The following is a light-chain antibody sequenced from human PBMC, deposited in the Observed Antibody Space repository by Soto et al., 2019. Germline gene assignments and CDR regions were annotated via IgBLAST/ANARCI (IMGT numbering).Light chain of an antibody. CDR2: KAS. CDR1: QSIRSW. V-gene: IGKV1-5*03. J-gene: IGKJ1*01. CDR3: KQYSLYWT. Sequence: DIQMTQSPSTLSASVGDTVTITCRASQSIRSWLAWYQQKPGKAPKLLIYKASTLESGVPSRFSGSGSGTEFTLTISRLQPDDFASYYCKQYSLYWTFGQGTKVEI.